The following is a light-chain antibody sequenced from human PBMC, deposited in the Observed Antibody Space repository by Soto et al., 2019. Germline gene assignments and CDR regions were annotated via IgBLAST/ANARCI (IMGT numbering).Light chain of an antibody. CDR2: RTS. Sequence: QTVVTQEPSLTVSPGGTVTLTCALTAGAVTSDYSPNWFQRKPGQTLRTLIYRTSNRHSWTPARFSGSLLGGKAALTLSGVQPEDEADYYCVLLCSGEWVFGGGTKLTVL. CDR1: AGAVTSDYS. V-gene: IGLV7-43*01. CDR3: VLLCSGEWV. J-gene: IGLJ3*02.